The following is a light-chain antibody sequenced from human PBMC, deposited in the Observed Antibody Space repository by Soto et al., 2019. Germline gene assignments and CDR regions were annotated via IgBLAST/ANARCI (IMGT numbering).Light chain of an antibody. J-gene: IGLJ1*01. Sequence: QSVLTQQPSASGTPGQRVTISCSGSSSNIGSNTVNWYQQLPGTAPKLLIYSNNQRPSGVPDRFSGSKSGTSASLAISGLQSEDEADYYCAAWDDSLNGWVFGTGTKVTVL. CDR2: SNN. V-gene: IGLV1-44*01. CDR3: AAWDDSLNGWV. CDR1: SSNIGSNT.